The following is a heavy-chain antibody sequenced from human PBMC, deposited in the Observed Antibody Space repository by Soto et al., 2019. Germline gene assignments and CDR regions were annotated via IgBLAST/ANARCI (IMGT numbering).Heavy chain of an antibody. CDR1: GGSFSGHS. V-gene: IGHV4-34*01. J-gene: IGHJ5*01. CDR3: SARAYDTNGYYRFDP. Sequence: ETLSLTCAVYGGSFSGHSWTWIRQSPGKGLEWIGDINHSGRVNYSPSLKSRVTISLDTSKNQFSLTLSAVTAADTAMYYCSARAYDTNGYYRFDPWGQGTLVTVSS. CDR2: INHSGRV. D-gene: IGHD3-22*01.